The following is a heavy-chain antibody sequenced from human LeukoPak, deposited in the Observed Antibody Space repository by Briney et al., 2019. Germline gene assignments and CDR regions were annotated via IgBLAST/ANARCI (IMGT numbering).Heavy chain of an antibody. J-gene: IGHJ4*02. CDR3: ARVRSGSYRFDY. V-gene: IGHV4-59*01. CDR2: IYYSGST. D-gene: IGHD1-26*01. Sequence: PSETLSLTCTVSGGSISSYYWSWIRQPPGKGLEWIGYIYYSGSTNYNPSLKSRVTISVDTSKNQFSLKLSSVTAADTAVYYCARVRSGSYRFDYWGQGTLVTVSS. CDR1: GGSISSYY.